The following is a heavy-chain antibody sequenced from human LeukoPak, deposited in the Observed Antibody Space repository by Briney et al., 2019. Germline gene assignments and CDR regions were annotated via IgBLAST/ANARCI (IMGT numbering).Heavy chain of an antibody. D-gene: IGHD3-16*01. CDR2: IWYDGSNK. V-gene: IGHV3-33*01. J-gene: IGHJ4*02. CDR1: GFTFSSYG. CDR3: ARSYVWGSYCDY. Sequence: QTGRSLRLSCAASGFTFSSYGMLWVRQAPGKGLEWVAVIWYDGSNKYYADSVKGRFTISRDNSKNTLYLQMNSLRAEDTAVYYCARSYVWGSYCDYWGQGTLVTVSS.